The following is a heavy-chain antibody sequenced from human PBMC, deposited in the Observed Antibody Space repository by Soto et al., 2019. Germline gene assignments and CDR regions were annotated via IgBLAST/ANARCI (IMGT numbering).Heavy chain of an antibody. CDR3: ARGAMANFDY. V-gene: IGHV1-69*13. Sequence: SVKVSCKASGGTFSSYAIAWVRQAPGQGLEWMGGFIAMLGTPTYAKKVQGRATITADESLTSSYLELRSLRSEDTAVYFCARGAMANFDYWGQGTVVTAPQ. CDR1: GGTFSSYA. D-gene: IGHD5-18*01. J-gene: IGHJ4*02. CDR2: FIAMLGTP.